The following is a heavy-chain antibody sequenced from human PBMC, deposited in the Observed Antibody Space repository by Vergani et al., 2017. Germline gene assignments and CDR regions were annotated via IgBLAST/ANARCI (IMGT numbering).Heavy chain of an antibody. J-gene: IGHJ1*01. CDR3: ARIAVAAEYFQH. V-gene: IGHV3-11*05. D-gene: IGHD6-19*01. CDR2: ISSSSSYT. CDR1: GFTFDDYG. Sequence: VQLVESGGGVVRPGGSLRLSCAASGFTFDDYGMSWVRQAPGKGLEWVSYISSSSSYTNYADSVKGRFTISRDNAKNSLYLQMNSLRAEDTAVYYCARIAVAAEYFQHWGQGTLVTVSS.